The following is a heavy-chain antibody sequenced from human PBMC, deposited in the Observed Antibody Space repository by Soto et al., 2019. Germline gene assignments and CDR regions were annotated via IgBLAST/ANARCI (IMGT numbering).Heavy chain of an antibody. V-gene: IGHV4-59*01. CDR1: GGSISSYY. J-gene: IGHJ4*02. Sequence: QVQLQESGPGLVKPSETLSLTCTVSGGSISSYYWSWIRQPPGKGLEWIGYIYYSGSTNYNPSLXSXAXIXXDTSKNQSSLKLSSVTAADTAVYYCARRYGGNFDYWGQGTLVTVSS. D-gene: IGHD1-26*01. CDR2: IYYSGST. CDR3: ARRYGGNFDY.